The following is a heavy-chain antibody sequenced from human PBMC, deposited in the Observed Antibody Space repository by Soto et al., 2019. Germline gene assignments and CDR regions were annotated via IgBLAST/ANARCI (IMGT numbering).Heavy chain of an antibody. V-gene: IGHV1-3*01. CDR1: GYTFTSYA. J-gene: IGHJ4*02. CDR2: INAGNGNT. D-gene: IGHD2-15*01. Sequence: QVQLVQSGAEVKKPGASVKVSCKASGYTFTSYAMHWVRQAPGQRLEWMGWINAGNGNTKYSQKFQGRVTINRDTSASPAYMELSSLRAEDTAVYYCARGPGGPDGPGDYWGQGTLVTVSS. CDR3: ARGPGGPDGPGDY.